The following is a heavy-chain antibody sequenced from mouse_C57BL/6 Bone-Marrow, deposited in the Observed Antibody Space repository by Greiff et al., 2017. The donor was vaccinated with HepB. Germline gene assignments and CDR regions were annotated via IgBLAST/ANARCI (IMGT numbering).Heavy chain of an antibody. CDR3: VDYYGSSDGYFDV. CDR1: GFSLTSYG. CDR2: IWSGGST. D-gene: IGHD1-1*01. J-gene: IGHJ1*03. Sequence: QVQLQQSGPGLVQPSQSLSITCTVSGFSLTSYGVHWVRQSPGQGLEWLGVIWSGGSTDYNAAFIYRLSISKDNSKSQVFFKRNSLQADDTAIYYCVDYYGSSDGYFDVWGTGTTVTVSS. V-gene: IGHV2-2*01.